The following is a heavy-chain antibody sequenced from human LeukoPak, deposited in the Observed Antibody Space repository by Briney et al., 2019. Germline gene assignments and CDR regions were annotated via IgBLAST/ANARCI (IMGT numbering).Heavy chain of an antibody. CDR3: AKIRFGDYYYYMDV. V-gene: IGHV3-30*18. D-gene: IGHD3-3*01. CDR2: ISYDGSDI. CDR1: GFTFSNYG. J-gene: IGHJ6*03. Sequence: GGSLRLSCAASGFTFSNYGMHWVRQAPGKGLEWVAVISYDGSDIHYTDSVKGRFTISRDTPKNTLYLQMNSLRVEDTALYHCAKIRFGDYYYYMDVWGKGTTVAVSS.